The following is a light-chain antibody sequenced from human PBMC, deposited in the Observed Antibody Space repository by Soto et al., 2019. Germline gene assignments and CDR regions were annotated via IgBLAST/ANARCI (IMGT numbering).Light chain of an antibody. CDR3: QQSYTTPWT. CDR2: AAS. J-gene: IGKJ1*01. CDR1: QRISSY. V-gene: IGKV1-39*01. Sequence: IQMIQSPSSLSASVGDRVTITCRASQRISSYLNWHQQKPGKAPRLLIYAASSLQSGVPSGFSGSGSATIFTLTISSVQPEDSAIYYCQQSYTTPWTFGQGTKVDIK.